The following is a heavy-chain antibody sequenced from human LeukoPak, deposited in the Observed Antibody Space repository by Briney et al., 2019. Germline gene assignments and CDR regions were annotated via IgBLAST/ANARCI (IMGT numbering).Heavy chain of an antibody. CDR1: GGSISSSSYY. V-gene: IGHV4-39*07. Sequence: SETLSLTCTDSGGSISSSSYYWGWIRQPQGKGLEWIGSIYYSGSTYYNPSLKSRVTISVDTSKNQFSLKLSSVTAADTAVYYCARVVPAAMEYDYWGQGTLVTVSS. J-gene: IGHJ4*02. CDR3: ARVVPAAMEYDY. D-gene: IGHD2-2*01. CDR2: IYYSGST.